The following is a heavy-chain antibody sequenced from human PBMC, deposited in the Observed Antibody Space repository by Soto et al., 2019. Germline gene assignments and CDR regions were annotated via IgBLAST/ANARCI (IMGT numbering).Heavy chain of an antibody. J-gene: IGHJ3*02. Sequence: QVQLVQSGAEEKKPGASVKVSCKASGYTFTSYAMHWVRQAPGQRLEWMGWINAGSGDTKYSQKFQGRVTITRDTSASTAYMELSSLRSEDTAVYYCASCRLDSSGYYSGAFDIWGQGTMVTVSS. CDR2: INAGSGDT. V-gene: IGHV1-3*05. CDR1: GYTFTSYA. CDR3: ASCRLDSSGYYSGAFDI. D-gene: IGHD3-22*01.